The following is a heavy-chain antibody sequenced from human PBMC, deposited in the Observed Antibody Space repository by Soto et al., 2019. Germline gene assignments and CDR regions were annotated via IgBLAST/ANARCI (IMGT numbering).Heavy chain of an antibody. D-gene: IGHD6-13*01. CDR3: ATVQTEQLHLEHLTD. V-gene: IGHV3-21*01. Sequence: GGSLRLSCATSGFTFTSYTMSWIRQAPGKGLEWVSSITSSSFYIYYADAVKGRFASSRDNAKNSLYLQMNNLGAEDTAVYYCATVQTEQLHLEHLTDWGQGTLVTVS. J-gene: IGHJ4*02. CDR1: GFTFTSYT. CDR2: ITSSSFYI.